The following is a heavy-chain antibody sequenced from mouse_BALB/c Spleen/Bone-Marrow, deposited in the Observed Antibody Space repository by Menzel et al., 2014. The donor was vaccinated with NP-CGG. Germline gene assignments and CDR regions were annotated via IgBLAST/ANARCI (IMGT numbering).Heavy chain of an antibody. V-gene: IGHV1-31*01. J-gene: IGHJ3*01. D-gene: IGHD2-4*01. Sequence: EVKLEESGPELVKPGASMKISCKASGYSFTGYTMNWVKQSHGKNLEWIGLINPYSGGSSYNQKFKGKATLTVDKSSSTAYMELLSLTSEDSAVYYCARDDYDGGFAYWGQGTLVTVSA. CDR3: ARDDYDGGFAY. CDR1: GYSFTGYT. CDR2: INPYSGGS.